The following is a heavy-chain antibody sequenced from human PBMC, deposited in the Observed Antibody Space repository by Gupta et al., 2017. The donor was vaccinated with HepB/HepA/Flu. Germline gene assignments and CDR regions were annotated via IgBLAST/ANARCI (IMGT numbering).Heavy chain of an antibody. Sequence: EVQLVESGGNLVQPGGSLRLSCAASGFPLDNYNMNWVRQAPGKGLEWVSNITGSVSSMSYADSVKGRFTISWDKANNSLSLQMDSLRDEDTAVYYCTRTSYGSGTFDLWGQGTVVTVSS. CDR3: TRTSYGSGTFDL. V-gene: IGHV3-48*02. CDR1: GFPLDNYN. J-gene: IGHJ5*02. CDR2: ITGSVSSM. D-gene: IGHD6-19*01.